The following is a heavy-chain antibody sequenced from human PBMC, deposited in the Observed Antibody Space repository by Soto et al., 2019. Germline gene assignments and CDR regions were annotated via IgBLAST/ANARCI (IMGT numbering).Heavy chain of an antibody. CDR2: IYWDDDA. CDR3: PHVIRGVVLN. CDR1: GFSLTTSGLG. Sequence: QITLKESGPTLVKPTQTLTLTCNFSGFSLTTSGLGVAWIRQTPGKAPEWLALIYWDDDARHGPSLKERLSIIKDTSKTQVILTLTHVDRADTALYFSPHVIRGVVLNWGQGTQVTVSS. V-gene: IGHV2-5*05. J-gene: IGHJ1*01. D-gene: IGHD3-3*01.